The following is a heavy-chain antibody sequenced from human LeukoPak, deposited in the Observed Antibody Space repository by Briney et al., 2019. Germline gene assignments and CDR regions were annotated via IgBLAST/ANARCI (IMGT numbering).Heavy chain of an antibody. CDR3: ARKRDGYILDAFDI. Sequence: PSETLSLTCTVSGGSIRGYYWSWIRQPPGKGLEWIGNIYHSGDTNYNPSLKSRVTISVDTSKNQFSLKLSSVTAADTAVYYCARKRDGYILDAFDIWAQGTMATVSS. CDR2: IYHSGDT. J-gene: IGHJ3*02. D-gene: IGHD5-24*01. CDR1: GGSIRGYY. V-gene: IGHV4-59*01.